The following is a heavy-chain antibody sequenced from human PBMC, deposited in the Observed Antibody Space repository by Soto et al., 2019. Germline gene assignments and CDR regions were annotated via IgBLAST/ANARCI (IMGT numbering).Heavy chain of an antibody. Sequence: SETLSLTCALSGAPITWGDYSWNWIRQPPGKGLEWIGYIFHGGSTYYNPSLRSRVTISVDRSRTQFSLKMSSVTAADTAVHYCARGRVVVPAAVMFNCLDPWGQGALVTVSS. D-gene: IGHD2-2*01. CDR2: IFHGGST. CDR1: GAPITWGDYS. V-gene: IGHV4-30-2*01. CDR3: ARGRVVVPAAVMFNCLDP. J-gene: IGHJ5*02.